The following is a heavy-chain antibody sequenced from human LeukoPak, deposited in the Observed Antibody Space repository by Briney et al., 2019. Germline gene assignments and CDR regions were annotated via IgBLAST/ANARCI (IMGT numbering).Heavy chain of an antibody. Sequence: GGSLRLSCAASGFTFSSYAMSWVRQAPGKGLEWVSAISGSGGSTYYADSVKGRFTISRDNAKNSLYLQMNSLRAEDTAVYYCARVGVGVYFDYWGQGTLVTVSS. J-gene: IGHJ4*02. CDR2: ISGSGGST. V-gene: IGHV3-23*01. CDR3: ARVGVGVYFDY. D-gene: IGHD3-16*01. CDR1: GFTFSSYA.